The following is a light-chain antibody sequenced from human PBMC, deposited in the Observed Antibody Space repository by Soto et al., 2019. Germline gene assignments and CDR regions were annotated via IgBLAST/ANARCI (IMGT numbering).Light chain of an antibody. V-gene: IGKV3-20*01. Sequence: EIVLTQSPGILSLSPGERATLSCRASQSVSSSYLAWYQQKPGQAPRLLIYGASNRATGIPDRFSASGSKTNFPLTISRREPEDFAVYYCQQYGSSPPYTFGQGTKLEMK. CDR3: QQYGSSPPYT. J-gene: IGKJ2*01. CDR2: GAS. CDR1: QSVSSSY.